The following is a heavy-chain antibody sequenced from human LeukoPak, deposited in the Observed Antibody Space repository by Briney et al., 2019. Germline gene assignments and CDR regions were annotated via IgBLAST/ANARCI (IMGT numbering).Heavy chain of an antibody. CDR3: ARGYYSNERPTVLWFDP. D-gene: IGHD4-11*01. V-gene: IGHV1-69*04. J-gene: IGHJ5*02. CDR1: GGTFSSYV. Sequence: SVTVSCKSSGGTFSSYVIRWLRPPPAQGLEWMGRIIPILGITNYAQTFQGRVTMARGTSKSTVYMELSSLRSEDTAVYYCARGYYSNERPTVLWFDPWGQGTLVTVSS. CDR2: IIPILGIT.